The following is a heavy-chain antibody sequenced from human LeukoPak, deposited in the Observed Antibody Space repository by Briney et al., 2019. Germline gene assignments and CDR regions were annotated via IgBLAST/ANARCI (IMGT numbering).Heavy chain of an antibody. D-gene: IGHD1-1*01. CDR1: GFTFSSYG. CDR3: ARVGLERRKVNWFDP. V-gene: IGHV3-23*01. CDR2: ISGSGGST. J-gene: IGHJ5*02. Sequence: GGSLRLSCAASGFTFSSYGMSWVRQAPGKGLEWVSAISGSGGSTYYADSVKGRFTISRDNAKNSLYLQMNSLRAEDTAVYYCARVGLERRKVNWFDPWGQGTLVTVSS.